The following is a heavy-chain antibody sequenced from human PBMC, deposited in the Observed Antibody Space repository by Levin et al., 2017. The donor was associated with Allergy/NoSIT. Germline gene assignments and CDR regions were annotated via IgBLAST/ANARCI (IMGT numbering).Heavy chain of an antibody. V-gene: IGHV3-7*01. CDR3: SRAEDY. Sequence: LSLPCAASGFTFRTYWMSWVRQAPGKGLEWVANIKTDGSAKFYVDSVKGRFTISRDNAKNSLYLQMNSLRAEDTAVYYCSRAEDYWGQGTLVTVSS. CDR2: IKTDGSAK. J-gene: IGHJ4*02. CDR1: GFTFRTYW.